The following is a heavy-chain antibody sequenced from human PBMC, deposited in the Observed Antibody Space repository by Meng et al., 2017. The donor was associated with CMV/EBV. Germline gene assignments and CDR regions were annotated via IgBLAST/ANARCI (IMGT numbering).Heavy chain of an antibody. V-gene: IGHV1-18*01. Sequence: ASVKVSCKASGYTFTSYGISWVRQAPGQGLEWMGWISAYNGNTNYAQKLQGRVTMTTDTSTSTAYIELRSLRSGDTPVYYCARDDLRKDIRLRNYYYGMDVWGQGTTVTVSS. CDR1: GYTFTSYG. CDR3: ARDDLRKDIRLRNYYYGMDV. J-gene: IGHJ6*02. CDR2: ISAYNGNT.